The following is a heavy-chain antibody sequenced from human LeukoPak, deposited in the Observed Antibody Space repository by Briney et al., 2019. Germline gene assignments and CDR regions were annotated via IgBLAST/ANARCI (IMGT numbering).Heavy chain of an antibody. D-gene: IGHD4-23*01. V-gene: IGHV3-30*04. CDR3: ARDPNRLADYGGDYFDH. CDR1: GFPFSSYS. CDR2: ISNDGSHK. J-gene: IGHJ4*02. Sequence: GGSLRLSCAGSGFPFSSYSMHWVRQAPGNGLEWVAVISNDGSHKYYADSVKGRFIISRDNSKNTLSLQMNTLRPDDTAVFYCARDPNRLADYGGDYFDHWGQGTLVTVSS.